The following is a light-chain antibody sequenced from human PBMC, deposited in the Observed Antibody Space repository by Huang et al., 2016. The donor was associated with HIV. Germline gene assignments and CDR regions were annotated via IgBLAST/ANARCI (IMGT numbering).Light chain of an antibody. J-gene: IGKJ4*01. Sequence: DIVLTQSPGTLSLSPGARAALSCRASQNITNNYVAWYQQRSGHAPRLLIYGASNRAMGIPDRISGSGSGTDFTLIINRLEPQDSAVYYCQQYLSSPLTFGGGTNVEIK. CDR1: QNITNNY. CDR3: QQYLSSPLT. V-gene: IGKV3-20*01. CDR2: GAS.